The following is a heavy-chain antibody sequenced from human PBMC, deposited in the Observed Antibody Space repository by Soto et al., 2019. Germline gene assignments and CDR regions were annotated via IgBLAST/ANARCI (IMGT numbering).Heavy chain of an antibody. D-gene: IGHD4-17*01. Sequence: EVQLVESGGGLVQPGGSLRLSCAASGFTFSSYEMNWVRQAPGKGLEWVSYITSSGASIYYADFVKGRFTISRDNAQNSLYLQMNSLRAEDTAVYYCARDGPYGDWFDPWCQGALVTVSA. V-gene: IGHV3-48*03. CDR3: ARDGPYGDWFDP. J-gene: IGHJ5*02. CDR1: GFTFSSYE. CDR2: ITSSGASI.